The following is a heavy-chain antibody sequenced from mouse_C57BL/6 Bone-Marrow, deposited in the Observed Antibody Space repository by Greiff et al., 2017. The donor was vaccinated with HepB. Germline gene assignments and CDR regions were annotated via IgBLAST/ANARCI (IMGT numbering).Heavy chain of an antibody. CDR2: ISDGGSYT. CDR3: ARESSYWYFDV. J-gene: IGHJ1*03. Sequence: EVHLVESGGGLVKPGGSLKLSCAASGFTFSSYAMSWVRQTPEKRLEWVATISDGGSYTYYPDNVKGRFTISRDNAKNNLYLQMSHLKSEDTAMYYCARESSYWYFDVWGTVTTVTVSS. CDR1: GFTFSSYA. V-gene: IGHV5-4*01. D-gene: IGHD1-3*01.